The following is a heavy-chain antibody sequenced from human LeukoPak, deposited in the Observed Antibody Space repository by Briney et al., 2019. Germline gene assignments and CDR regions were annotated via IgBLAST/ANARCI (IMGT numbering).Heavy chain of an antibody. CDR1: GFAFTNFG. J-gene: IGHJ4*02. V-gene: IGHV1-18*01. D-gene: IGHD2-2*01. CDR2: VSAFDGST. CDR3: AMGYCSTTSCSRGGPREPALDY. Sequence: GASVKVSCEASGFAFTNFGFTWVRQAPGQGLEWMGWVSAFDGSTNYAQHLWGRVTMTADTSTRTAYMELRSLTSDDTAVYYCAMGYCSTTSCSRGGPREPALDYWGQGTQLSVSS.